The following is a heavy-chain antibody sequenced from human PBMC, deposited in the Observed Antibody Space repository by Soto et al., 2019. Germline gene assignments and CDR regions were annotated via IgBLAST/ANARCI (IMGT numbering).Heavy chain of an antibody. D-gene: IGHD2-15*01. Sequence: EVQLLESGGGLVQPGGSLRLSCAASGFTFTNYAMNWVRHSPGKGLEWVASVIGTGIDTYHAASVKGRVTISTDKSRNNMHLERNRLRAQDPAMYHGAKATRIKCIGAHSYAFDFWCQGNLVTVS. CDR3: AKATRIKCIGAHSYAFDF. CDR1: GFTFTNYA. V-gene: IGHV3-23*01. CDR2: VIGTGIDT. J-gene: IGHJ4*02.